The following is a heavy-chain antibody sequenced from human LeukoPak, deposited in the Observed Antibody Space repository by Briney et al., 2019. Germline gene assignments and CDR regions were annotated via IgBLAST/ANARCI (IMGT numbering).Heavy chain of an antibody. V-gene: IGHV7-4-1*02. CDR2: INTNTGNP. J-gene: IGHJ6*02. CDR3: ARELKQQGGPYYYYYGMDV. CDR1: GYTFTSYA. D-gene: IGHD6-13*01. Sequence: ASVKVSCKASGYTFTSYAMNWVRQAPGQGLEWMGWINTNTGNPTYAQGFTGRFVFSLDTSVSTAYLQISSLKAEDTAVYYCARELKQQGGPYYYYYGMDVWGQGTTVTVSS.